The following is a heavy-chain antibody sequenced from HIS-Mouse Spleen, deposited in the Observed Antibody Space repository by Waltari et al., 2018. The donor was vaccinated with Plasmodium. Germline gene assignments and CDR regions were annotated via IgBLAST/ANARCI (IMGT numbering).Heavy chain of an antibody. D-gene: IGHD7-27*01. V-gene: IGHV3-53*02. CDR3: ARAAIAWGSPYYFDY. CDR2: IYSGGST. Sequence: EVQLVETGGGLIQPGGSLRLSCAASGFTVSSNYMSWVRQAPGKGREWVSVIYSGGSTYYADSVKGRFTISRDNSKNTLYLQMNSLSAEDTAVYYCARAAIAWGSPYYFDYWGQGTLVTVSS. CDR1: GFTVSSNY. J-gene: IGHJ4*02.